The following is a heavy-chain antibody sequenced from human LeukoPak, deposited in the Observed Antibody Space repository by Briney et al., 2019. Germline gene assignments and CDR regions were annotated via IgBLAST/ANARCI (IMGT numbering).Heavy chain of an antibody. V-gene: IGHV4-59*08. D-gene: IGHD6-19*01. CDR1: GGSMSPYH. CDR2: IYYSGST. Sequence: PSETLSLTCTVSGGSMSPYHWGWIRQPPGKGLEWTGYIYYSGSTNYNPSLKSRVTISVDTSKNQSSLKLSSVTAADTAIYYCARAVSGCFDYWGQGTLVTVSS. CDR3: ARAVSGCFDY. J-gene: IGHJ4*02.